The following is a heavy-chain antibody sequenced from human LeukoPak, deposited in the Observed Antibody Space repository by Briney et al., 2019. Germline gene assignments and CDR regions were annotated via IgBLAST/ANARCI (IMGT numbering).Heavy chain of an antibody. CDR3: ARVYSSSWYFAFDI. V-gene: IGHV1-18*04. D-gene: IGHD6-13*01. Sequence: GASVKVSCKASGYTFTSYGISWVRQAPGQGLEWMGWISAYNGNTNYAQKLQGRVTMTTDTSTSTAYMELRSPRSDDTAVYYCARVYSSSWYFAFDIWGQGTMVTVSS. CDR2: ISAYNGNT. J-gene: IGHJ3*02. CDR1: GYTFTSYG.